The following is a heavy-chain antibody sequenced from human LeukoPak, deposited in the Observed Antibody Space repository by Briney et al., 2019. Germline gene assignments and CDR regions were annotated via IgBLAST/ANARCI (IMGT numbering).Heavy chain of an antibody. J-gene: IGHJ4*02. V-gene: IGHV3-21*01. Sequence: GGSLRLSCAASGFTFSGYSMNWVRQAPGKGLEWVSSISTTSDYIHYADSLKGRVAISRDDAKNSLYLQMNSLRAEDTAVYYCARGGIYSQGFDYWGQGSLVTVSS. CDR2: ISTTSDYI. CDR3: ARGGIYSQGFDY. CDR1: GFTFSGYS. D-gene: IGHD6-13*01.